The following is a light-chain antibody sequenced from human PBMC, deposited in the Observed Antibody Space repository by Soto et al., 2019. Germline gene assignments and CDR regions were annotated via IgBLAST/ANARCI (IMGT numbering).Light chain of an antibody. CDR1: QSVSSN. CDR2: CAS. Sequence: EIVMTQSPATLSVSPGERATLSCRASQSVSSNLAWYQQKPGQAPRLLIYCASTRATGIPARFSGSGSGTDFTLTISSLQSEDFAVYYCQQYNNWPPRTFGQGTKVEIK. CDR3: QQYNNWPPRT. J-gene: IGKJ1*01. V-gene: IGKV3-15*01.